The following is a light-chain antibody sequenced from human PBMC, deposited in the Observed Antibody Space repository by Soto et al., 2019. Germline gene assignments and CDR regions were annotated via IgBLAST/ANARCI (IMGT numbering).Light chain of an antibody. CDR1: SGHSSNA. Sequence: QPVLTQSPSASASLGASVRFTCTLSSGHSSNAVAWHQQQPEKGPRFLMKLNSDGSHTKGDGIPDRFPGSSSGAERYLTISNLQSEDEAEYYCQTWGTGTVVFGGGTKLTVL. V-gene: IGLV4-69*01. J-gene: IGLJ2*01. CDR2: LNSDGSH. CDR3: QTWGTGTVV.